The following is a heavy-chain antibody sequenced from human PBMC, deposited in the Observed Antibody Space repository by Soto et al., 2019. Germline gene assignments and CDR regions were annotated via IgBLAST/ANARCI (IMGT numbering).Heavy chain of an antibody. D-gene: IGHD2-15*01. CDR1: GYTFTNFG. CDR2: ISAYNGNT. CDR3: ARGRTPLDY. V-gene: IGHV1-18*01. Sequence: ASVKGYCKASGYTFTNFGISWVRQAPGQGLEWMGWISAYNGNTNYAQNFQGRVTMTTDTSTSTAYMELRSLRSDDTAVYYCARGRTPLDYRGQGTLVTVSS. J-gene: IGHJ4*02.